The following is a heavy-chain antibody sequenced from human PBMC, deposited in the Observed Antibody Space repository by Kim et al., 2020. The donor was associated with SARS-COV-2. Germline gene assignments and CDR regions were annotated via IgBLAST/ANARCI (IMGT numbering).Heavy chain of an antibody. J-gene: IGHJ4*02. CDR3: ARGRASSWYRLISDRQFDY. Sequence: SRVTISVDTSKNQFSLKLSSVTAADTAVYYCARGRASSWYRLISDRQFDYWGQGTLVTVSS. V-gene: IGHV4-34*01. D-gene: IGHD6-13*01.